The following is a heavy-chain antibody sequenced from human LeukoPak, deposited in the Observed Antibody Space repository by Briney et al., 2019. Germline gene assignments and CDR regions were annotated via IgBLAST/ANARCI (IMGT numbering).Heavy chain of an antibody. CDR2: INPNSGGT. V-gene: IGHV1-2*02. Sequence: ASVKVSFKASGYSFISFYIHWVRQAPGQGLEWMGWINPNSGGTNSAQRFQGRVTMTRDTSINTAYMELSTLRSDDTAVYYCARERGVSSSWIYYFDYWGQGTLVTVSS. J-gene: IGHJ4*02. CDR3: ARERGVSSSWIYYFDY. D-gene: IGHD6-13*01. CDR1: GYSFISFY.